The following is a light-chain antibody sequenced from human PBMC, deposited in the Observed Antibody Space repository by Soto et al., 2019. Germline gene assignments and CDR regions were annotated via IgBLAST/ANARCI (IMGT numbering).Light chain of an antibody. CDR2: GAS. CDR3: QHCDTSPWP. J-gene: IGKJ1*01. Sequence: EIVLSESPRTLSSSQGEGGTLSCRASQSIDNNFIAWYQQKPGQPPRLLIHGASFRAAGIPDRFTGSGSGTDFILTINNLEPEDFAVYYCQHCDTSPWPFGQGTMV. CDR1: QSIDNNF. V-gene: IGKV3-20*01.